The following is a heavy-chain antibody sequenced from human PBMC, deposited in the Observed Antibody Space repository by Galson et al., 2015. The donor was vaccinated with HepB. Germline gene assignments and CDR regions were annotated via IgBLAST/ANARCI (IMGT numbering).Heavy chain of an antibody. Sequence: FLRLSCAASGFTFSSYGMHWVRQAPGKGLEWVAVISYDGSNKYYADSVKGRFTISRDNSKNTLYLQMNSLRAEDTAVYYCASPAPGYCSGGSCYLIDYWGQGTLVTVSS. CDR2: ISYDGSNK. J-gene: IGHJ4*02. CDR1: GFTFSSYG. V-gene: IGHV3-30*03. D-gene: IGHD2-15*01. CDR3: ASPAPGYCSGGSCYLIDY.